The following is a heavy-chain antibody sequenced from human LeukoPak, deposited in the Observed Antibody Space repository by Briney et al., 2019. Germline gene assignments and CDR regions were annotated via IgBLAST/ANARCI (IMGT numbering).Heavy chain of an antibody. CDR3: ARDGVATTTIDY. V-gene: IGHV3-21*01. J-gene: IGHJ4*02. D-gene: IGHD5-24*01. Sequence: GGSPRLSCAASGFTFSSYSMNWVRQAPGKGLEWVSSISSSSSYIYYADSVKGRFTISRDNAKNSLYLQMNSLRAEDTAVYYCARDGVATTTIDYWGQGTLVTVSS. CDR2: ISSSSSYI. CDR1: GFTFSSYS.